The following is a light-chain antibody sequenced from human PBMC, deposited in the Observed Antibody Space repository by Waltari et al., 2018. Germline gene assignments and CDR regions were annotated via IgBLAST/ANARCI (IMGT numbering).Light chain of an antibody. CDR2: ENN. Sequence: QSVLTQPPSASGTPGQRVAISCSGSSSNIGSNYVSWYQQLPGTAPNLLIHENNRRPSGCPARFSGSKSGTSASLAISGLRSEDEADYYCAAWDDSLSGQVFGTGTKVSVL. CDR1: SSNIGSNY. J-gene: IGLJ1*01. CDR3: AAWDDSLSGQV. V-gene: IGLV1-47*01.